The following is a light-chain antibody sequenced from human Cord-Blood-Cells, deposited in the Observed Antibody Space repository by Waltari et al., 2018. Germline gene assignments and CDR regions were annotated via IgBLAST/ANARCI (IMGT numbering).Light chain of an antibody. J-gene: IGKJ1*01. CDR2: WAS. CDR1: QSVLYSSNNKNY. V-gene: IGKV4-1*01. CDR3: QQYYSTPWT. Sequence: DIVLTQSPDPLAVPLGERATITCKSSQSVLYSSNNKNYLAWYQQKPGQPPKLLLYWASTRESGVPDRFSGSGSGTDFALTISILQAEDVAVYYCQQYYSTPWTFGQGTKVEIK.